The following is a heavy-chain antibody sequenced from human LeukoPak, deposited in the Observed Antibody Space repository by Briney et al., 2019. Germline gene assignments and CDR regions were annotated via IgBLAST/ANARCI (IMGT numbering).Heavy chain of an antibody. V-gene: IGHV4-38-2*02. J-gene: IGHJ4*02. Sequence: SETLSLTCTVSGYSISNGYYWGWIRQPPGKGLEWDGSIYHRGSTYYNPSLRSRVTISLDRSKKKFSLKLTSVTAADTAVYFCARGAEYYAIWRGYAGYPDYWGQGISVTVSS. CDR2: IYHRGST. CDR1: GYSISNGYY. D-gene: IGHD3-3*01. CDR3: ARGAEYYAIWRGYAGYPDY.